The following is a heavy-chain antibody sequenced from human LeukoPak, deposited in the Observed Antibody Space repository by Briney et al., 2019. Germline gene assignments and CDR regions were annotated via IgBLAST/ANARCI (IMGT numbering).Heavy chain of an antibody. D-gene: IGHD3-3*01. CDR1: GFTFSSYS. V-gene: IGHV3-21*01. CDR2: ISSSSSYI. CDR3: ARVKIFGVVMAYDY. J-gene: IGHJ4*02. Sequence: GGSLRLSCAASGFTFSSYSMNWVRQAPGKGLEWVSSISSSSSYIYYADSVKGRFTIPRDNAKNSLYLQMNSLRAEDTAVYYCARVKIFGVVMAYDYWGQGTLVTVSS.